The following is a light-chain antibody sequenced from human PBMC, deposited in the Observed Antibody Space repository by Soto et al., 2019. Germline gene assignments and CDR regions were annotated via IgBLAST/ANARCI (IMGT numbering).Light chain of an antibody. Sequence: QSALTQPASVSGSPGQSITISCTGTSSDVGGYNYVSWYQHHPGKAPKLMIYDVSNRPSGVSNRFSGSKSGNTASLTISGLQAEDEADCFCSSYTSSTTGIFGGGTKLTVL. CDR3: SSYTSSTTGI. J-gene: IGLJ2*01. CDR2: DVS. CDR1: SSDVGGYNY. V-gene: IGLV2-14*03.